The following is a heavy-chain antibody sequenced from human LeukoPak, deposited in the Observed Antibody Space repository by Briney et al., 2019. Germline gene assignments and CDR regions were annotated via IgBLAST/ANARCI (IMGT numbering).Heavy chain of an antibody. CDR3: AKLKDFDWSYGNYYFDY. Sequence: PGGSLRLSCAASGFTFSSYEMNWVRQAPGKGLEWVSYISSSGSTIYYADSVKGRFTISRDNSKNTLYLQMNSLRAEDTAVYYCAKLKDFDWSYGNYYFDYWGQGTLVTVSS. CDR2: ISSSGSTI. J-gene: IGHJ4*02. CDR1: GFTFSSYE. V-gene: IGHV3-48*03. D-gene: IGHD3-9*01.